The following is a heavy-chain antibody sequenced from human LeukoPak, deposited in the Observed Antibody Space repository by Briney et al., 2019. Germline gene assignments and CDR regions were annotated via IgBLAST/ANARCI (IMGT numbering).Heavy chain of an antibody. D-gene: IGHD6-6*01. V-gene: IGHV4-34*01. CDR3: ARDRGKAARPSYYYMDV. Sequence: PSETLSLTCAVYGGSFSGYYWSWIRQPPGKGLEWIGEINHSGSTNYNPSLKSRVTISVDTSKNQFSLKLSSVTAADTAVYYCARDRGKAARPSYYYMDVWGKGTTVTVSS. CDR2: INHSGST. J-gene: IGHJ6*03. CDR1: GGSFSGYY.